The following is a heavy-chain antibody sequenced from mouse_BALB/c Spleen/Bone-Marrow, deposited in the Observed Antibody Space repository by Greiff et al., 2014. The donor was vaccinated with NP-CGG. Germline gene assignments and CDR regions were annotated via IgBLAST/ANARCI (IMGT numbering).Heavy chain of an antibody. J-gene: IGHJ4*01. CDR1: GFSLTSYG. Sequence: VMLVESGPGLVAPSQSLSISCTVSGFSLTSYGVHWVRQPPGKGLEWLGVIWADGSTNYNPALMSRLSISKDNSKSQVFLKMNSLQTDDTAMYYCASITTATGAMDYWGQGTSVTVSS. CDR2: IWADGST. CDR3: ASITTATGAMDY. D-gene: IGHD1-2*01. V-gene: IGHV2-9*02.